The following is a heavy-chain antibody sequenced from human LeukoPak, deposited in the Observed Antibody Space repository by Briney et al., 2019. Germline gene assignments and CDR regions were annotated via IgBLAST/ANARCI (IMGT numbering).Heavy chain of an antibody. J-gene: IGHJ3*02. Sequence: SETLSLTCTVSDDSLSSSSYYWGWIRQPPEKGLEWIGSIYYSGSTYYNPSLKSRVIISADKSKKQFSLRMTSVTAADTAVYYCARPQWEQGAFDIWGQGTMVTVSS. CDR2: IYYSGST. V-gene: IGHV4-39*07. D-gene: IGHD1-26*01. CDR1: DDSLSSSSYY. CDR3: ARPQWEQGAFDI.